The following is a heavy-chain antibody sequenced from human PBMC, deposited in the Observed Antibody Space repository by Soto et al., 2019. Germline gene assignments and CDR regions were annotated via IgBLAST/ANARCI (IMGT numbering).Heavy chain of an antibody. CDR3: ATALPYGPGREDH. Sequence: QVQLVQSGAEVTKPGASVKVSCKVSGYPFTELSMHWVRQAPGKGLEWLGGYNPEEGETMSAQKFQGRLSMTEDISTDTAYMELRRVRSEETAMYYCATALPYGPGREDHWGQGTLVTVSS. V-gene: IGHV1-24*01. CDR2: YNPEEGET. D-gene: IGHD3-10*01. J-gene: IGHJ4*02. CDR1: GYPFTELS.